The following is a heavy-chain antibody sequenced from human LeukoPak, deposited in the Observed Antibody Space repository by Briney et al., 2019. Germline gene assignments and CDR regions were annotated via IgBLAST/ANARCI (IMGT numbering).Heavy chain of an antibody. CDR2: INPNSGGT. D-gene: IGHD4-17*01. J-gene: IGHJ4*02. CDR3: ARDQDWMTTVTRVDY. V-gene: IGHV1-2*02. Sequence: GASVKVSCKASGYTFTGYYMHWVRQAPGQGLEWMGWINPNSGGTNYAQKFQGRVTMTRDTSISTAYMELRSLRSDDTAVYYCARDQDWMTTVTRVDYWGQGTLVTVSS. CDR1: GYTFTGYY.